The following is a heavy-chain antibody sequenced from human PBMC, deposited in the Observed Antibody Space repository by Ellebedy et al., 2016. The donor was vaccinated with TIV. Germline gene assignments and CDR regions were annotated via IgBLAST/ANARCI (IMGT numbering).Heavy chain of an antibody. J-gene: IGHJ3*01. Sequence: GESLKISCAASGFTFSSYSMNWVRQAQGKGLEWVSYSSSSSCTIYYADSVKGRFTISRDNARNSLFLQMKSLRVDDTAMYYCVRDTVAVPYGNTFDFWGQGTMVSVS. CDR1: GFTFSSYS. CDR3: VRDTVAVPYGNTFDF. CDR2: SSSSSCTI. D-gene: IGHD2-2*01. V-gene: IGHV3-48*04.